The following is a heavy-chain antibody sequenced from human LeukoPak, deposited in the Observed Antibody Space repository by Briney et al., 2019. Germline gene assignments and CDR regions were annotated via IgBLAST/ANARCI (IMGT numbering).Heavy chain of an antibody. Sequence: GESRQFSCNGSGYRFTSCWIGWVRQIPVKGLACRGIIYPGDSANRYSPSFQGQVTISADKSISTAYLQWSSLKASDTAMYYCQLAYCGGDCPNPFDYWGQGTMVTVSS. CDR2: IYPGDSAN. CDR1: GYRFTSCW. V-gene: IGHV5-51*01. CDR3: QLAYCGGDCPNPFDY. J-gene: IGHJ4*02. D-gene: IGHD2-21*02.